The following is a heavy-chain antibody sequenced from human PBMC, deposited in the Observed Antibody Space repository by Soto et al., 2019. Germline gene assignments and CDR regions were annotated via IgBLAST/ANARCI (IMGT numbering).Heavy chain of an antibody. D-gene: IGHD5-18*01. CDR3: ASAPEIQLWLPYYYYGMDV. J-gene: IGHJ6*02. CDR1: GYTFTGYY. CDR2: INPNSGGT. Sequence: ASVKVSCKASGYTFTGYYMHWVRQAPGQGLEWMGWINPNSGGTNYAQKFQGRVTMTRDTSISTAYMELSRLRSDDPAVYYCASAPEIQLWLPYYYYGMDVWGQGTTVTVSS. V-gene: IGHV1-2*02.